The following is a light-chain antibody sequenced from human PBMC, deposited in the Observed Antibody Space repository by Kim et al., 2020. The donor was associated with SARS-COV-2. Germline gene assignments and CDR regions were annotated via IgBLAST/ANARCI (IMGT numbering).Light chain of an antibody. J-gene: IGLJ1*01. CDR1: NIGSKS. Sequence: SSELTQPPSVSVAPGNTARITCGGNNIGSKSVHWYQQKPGQAPVLVIYYDSDRPSGIPERFSGSNSGNTATLTISRVEAGDEADYYCQVWDSSSDPYVFGTGTKVTVL. V-gene: IGLV3-21*04. CDR2: YDS. CDR3: QVWDSSSDPYV.